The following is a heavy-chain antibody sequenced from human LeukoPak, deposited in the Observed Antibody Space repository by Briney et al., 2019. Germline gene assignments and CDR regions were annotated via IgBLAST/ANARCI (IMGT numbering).Heavy chain of an antibody. D-gene: IGHD3-22*01. CDR3: ARDGPYYDSSGYYHPHFDY. V-gene: IGHV1-18*01. CDR2: ISAYNGNT. CDR1: GYTLSSYG. J-gene: IGHJ4*02. Sequence: ASVKVSCKASGYTLSSYGISWVRQAPGQGLEWMGWISAYNGNTNHAQKLQGRVTMTTDTATNTAYMELRSLRSDDTAVYYCARDGPYYDSSGYYHPHFDYWGQGTLVTVSS.